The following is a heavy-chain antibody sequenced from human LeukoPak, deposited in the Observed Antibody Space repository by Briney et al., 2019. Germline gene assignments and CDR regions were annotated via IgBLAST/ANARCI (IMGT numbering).Heavy chain of an antibody. D-gene: IGHD6-13*01. CDR2: IYYGGST. Sequence: PSETLSLTCTVSGGSISSTSYYWGWIRQPPGKGLEWIGTIYYGGSTYYNPSLKSRVTISVDTSNNQFSLKLSSVTAADTAVYYCAGSSSWYYFDSWGQGTLVTVSS. CDR1: GGSISSTSYY. J-gene: IGHJ4*02. V-gene: IGHV4-39*01. CDR3: AGSSSWYYFDS.